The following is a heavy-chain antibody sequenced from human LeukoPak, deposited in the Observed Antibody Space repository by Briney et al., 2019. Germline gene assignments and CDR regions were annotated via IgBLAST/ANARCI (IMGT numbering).Heavy chain of an antibody. D-gene: IGHD3-10*01. CDR3: AKGHYYGSGSLDY. CDR2: IGGRDGST. CDR1: GFTFSSYG. V-gene: IGHV3-23*01. Sequence: GGSLRLSCAASGFTFSSYGMSWVRQAPGKGLEWVSAIGGRDGSTYYADSVKGRFTISRDNSKNTLYVQMDSLRAEDTAVYYCAKGHYYGSGSLDYWGQGTLVTVSS. J-gene: IGHJ4*02.